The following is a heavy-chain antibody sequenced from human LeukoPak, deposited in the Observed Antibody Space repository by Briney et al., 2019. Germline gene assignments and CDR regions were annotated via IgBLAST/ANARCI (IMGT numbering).Heavy chain of an antibody. CDR2: ISGSGGST. V-gene: IGHV3-23*01. CDR1: GFTFSGYS. J-gene: IGHJ4*02. CDR3: AKAPLAAAGGY. Sequence: AGGSLRLSCAASGFTFSGYSMNWVRQAPGKGLEWVSAISGSGGSTYYADSVKGRFTISRDNSKNTLYLQMNSLRAEDTAVYYCAKAPLAAAGGYWGQGTLVTVSS. D-gene: IGHD6-13*01.